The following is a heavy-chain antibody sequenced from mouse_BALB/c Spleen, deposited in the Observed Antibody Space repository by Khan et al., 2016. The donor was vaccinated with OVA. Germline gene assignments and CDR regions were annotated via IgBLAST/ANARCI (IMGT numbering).Heavy chain of an antibody. CDR1: GYTFTDYV. V-gene: IGHV1-77*01. Sequence: QVQLKQSGPELVKPGASVKMSCKASGYTFTDYVMNWVKQRNGQGLEWIGQIYPGSDSTYYNEKFKGKATLTADRSSSTAYMQLSNLTSADSAVXFCARAGWDVFAYWGQGTLVTVAA. CDR2: IYPGSDST. J-gene: IGHJ3*01. CDR3: ARAGWDVFAY. D-gene: IGHD4-1*01.